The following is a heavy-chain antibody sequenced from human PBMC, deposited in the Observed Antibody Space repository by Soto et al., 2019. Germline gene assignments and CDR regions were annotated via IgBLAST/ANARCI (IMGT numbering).Heavy chain of an antibody. V-gene: IGHV3-20*04. J-gene: IGHJ6*02. Sequence: PGGSLRLSCAASGFTFDDYGMSWVRQAPGKGLEWVSGINWNGGSTGYADSVKGRFTISRDNAKNSLYLQMNSLRAEDTALYYWARVVGYSSGGRYYYYYGMDVWGQGTTVTVSS. CDR2: INWNGGST. CDR3: ARVVGYSSGGRYYYYYGMDV. D-gene: IGHD6-19*01. CDR1: GFTFDDYG.